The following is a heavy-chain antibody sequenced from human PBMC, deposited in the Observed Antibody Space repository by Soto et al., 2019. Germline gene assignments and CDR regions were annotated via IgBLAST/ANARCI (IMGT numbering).Heavy chain of an antibody. J-gene: IGHJ6*02. CDR2: INAGNGNT. V-gene: IGHV1-3*01. CDR1: GYTFTSYA. D-gene: IGHD6-6*01. CDR3: ARDRPTSSIRARDYYYAMDV. Sequence: ASVKVSCKASGYTFTSYAMHWVRQAPGQRLEWMGWINAGNGNTKYSQKFQGRVTITRDTSANTAYMELRSLRSDDTAVYYCARDRPTSSIRARDYYYAMDVWGQGTTVTVSS.